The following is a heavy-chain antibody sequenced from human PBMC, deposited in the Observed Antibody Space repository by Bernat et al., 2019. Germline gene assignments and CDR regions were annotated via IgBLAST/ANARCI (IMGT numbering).Heavy chain of an antibody. CDR1: GGSFSGYY. D-gene: IGHD2-2*01. CDR3: ARVLRPLGYCSSTGCYGLGDV. Sequence: QVQLQQWGAGLLKPSETLSLTCAVYGGSFSGYYWSWIRQPPGKGLEWIGEINHSGSTNYNPSLKSRVTISVDTSKNQFSLKLSSVTAAGTAVYYCARVLRPLGYCSSTGCYGLGDVWGQGTTVTVSS. V-gene: IGHV4-34*01. J-gene: IGHJ6*02. CDR2: INHSGST.